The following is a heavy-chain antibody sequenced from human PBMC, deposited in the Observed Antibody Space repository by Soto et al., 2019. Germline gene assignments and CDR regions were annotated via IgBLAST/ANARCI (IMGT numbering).Heavy chain of an antibody. CDR1: GFTFSSYA. J-gene: IGHJ6*02. D-gene: IGHD1-7*01. CDR3: ARPLDVTGTTYYYYYGLDV. Sequence: GGSLRLSCAASGFTFSSYAMHWVRQDPGKGLXWVAVISFGGGNKHYADSVKGRFTISRDDSKNTLFLQLNSLRPQDTGVYFCARPLDVTGTTYYYYYGLDVWGQGTTVTVSS. V-gene: IGHV3-30-3*01. CDR2: ISFGGGNK.